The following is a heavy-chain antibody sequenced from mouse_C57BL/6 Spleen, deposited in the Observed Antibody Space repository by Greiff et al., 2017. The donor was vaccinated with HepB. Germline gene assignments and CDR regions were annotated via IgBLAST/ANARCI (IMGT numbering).Heavy chain of an antibody. CDR1: GYTFTSYW. V-gene: IGHV1-52*01. Sequence: QVQLKQPGAELVRPGSSVKLSCKASGYTFTSYWMHWVKQRPIQGLEWIGNIDPSDSETHYNQKFKDKATLTVDKSSSTAYMQLSSLTSEDSAVYYCARRGTAQVHWYFDVWGTGTTVTVSS. CDR3: ARRGTAQVHWYFDV. J-gene: IGHJ1*03. CDR2: IDPSDSET. D-gene: IGHD3-2*02.